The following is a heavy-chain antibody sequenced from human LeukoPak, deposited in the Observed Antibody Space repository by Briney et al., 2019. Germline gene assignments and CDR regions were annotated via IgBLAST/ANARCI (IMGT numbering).Heavy chain of an antibody. CDR3: ARDVDSYYMDV. J-gene: IGHJ6*03. Sequence: GRSLRLSCAASGFTFSSYAMHWVRQAPGKGLEWVAVISYDGSSKFYADSVKGRFTISRDNSKNTLYLQMNSLRAEDTAVYYCARDVDSYYMDVWGKGTTVTVSS. V-gene: IGHV3-30*04. CDR2: ISYDGSSK. CDR1: GFTFSSYA.